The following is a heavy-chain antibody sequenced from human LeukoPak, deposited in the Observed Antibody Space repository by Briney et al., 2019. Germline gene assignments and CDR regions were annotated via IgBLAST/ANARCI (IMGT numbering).Heavy chain of an antibody. J-gene: IGHJ4*02. CDR2: IYYSGST. CDR3: ARHSADTAMNFDY. V-gene: IGHV4-59*08. CDR1: GGSISSYY. D-gene: IGHD5-18*01. Sequence: SETLSLTCTVSGGSISSYYWSWIRQPPGKGLEWIGYIYYSGSTNYNPSLKSRVTISVDTSKNQFSLKLSSVTAADTAVYYCARHSADTAMNFDYWGQGTLVTVSS.